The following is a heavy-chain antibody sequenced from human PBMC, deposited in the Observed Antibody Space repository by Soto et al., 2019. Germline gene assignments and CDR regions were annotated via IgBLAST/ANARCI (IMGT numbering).Heavy chain of an antibody. V-gene: IGHV3-11*01. CDR1: GFTFSDYY. J-gene: IGHJ4*02. CDR2: ISSSGSTI. Sequence: GGFLRLSCAASGFTFSDYYMSWIRQAPGKGLEWVSYISSSGSTIYYADSVKGRFTISRDNAKNSLYLQMNSLRAEDTAVYYCARDSSYYGSGSPWGYWGQGTLVTVSS. CDR3: ARDSSYYGSGSPWGY. D-gene: IGHD3-10*01.